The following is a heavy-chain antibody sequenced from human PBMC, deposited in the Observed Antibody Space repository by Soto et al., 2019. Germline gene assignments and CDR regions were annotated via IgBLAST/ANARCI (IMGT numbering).Heavy chain of an antibody. V-gene: IGHV4-34*01. CDR3: ARYSNSYYFDY. D-gene: IGHD4-4*01. J-gene: IGHJ4*02. Sequence: PSETLSLTCTVYGGSFSCYYWSWIRQPPGKGLEWIGEINHSGSTNYNPSLKSRVTISVGTSKNQFSLKLSSVTAADTAVYYCARYSNSYYFDYWGQGTLVTVSS. CDR2: INHSGST. CDR1: GGSFSCYY.